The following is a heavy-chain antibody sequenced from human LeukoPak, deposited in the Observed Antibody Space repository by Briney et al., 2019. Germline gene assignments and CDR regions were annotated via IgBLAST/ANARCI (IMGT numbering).Heavy chain of an antibody. CDR3: ATAEIVVVARDAFDI. CDR1: GFTFSSYW. V-gene: IGHV3-74*01. CDR2: INSDGSST. Sequence: GGSLRLSCAASGFTFSSYWMHWVRQAPGKGLVWVSRINSDGSSTSYADSVKGRFTISRDNAKNTLYLQMNSLRAEDTAVYYCATAEIVVVARDAFDIWGQGTMVTVPS. D-gene: IGHD2-15*01. J-gene: IGHJ3*02.